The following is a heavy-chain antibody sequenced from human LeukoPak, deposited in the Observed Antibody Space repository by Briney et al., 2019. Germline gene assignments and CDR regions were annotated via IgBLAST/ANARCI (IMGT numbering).Heavy chain of an antibody. J-gene: IGHJ4*02. D-gene: IGHD3-22*01. Sequence: GGSLRLSCAASGFTFSSYAMGWVRQAPGKGLEWVSAISGSGGSTYYADSVKGRFTISRDNSKNTLYLQMNSLRAEDTAVYYCAKEWKDSSGYYYYFDYWGQGTLVTVSS. CDR1: GFTFSSYA. V-gene: IGHV3-23*01. CDR3: AKEWKDSSGYYYYFDY. CDR2: ISGSGGST.